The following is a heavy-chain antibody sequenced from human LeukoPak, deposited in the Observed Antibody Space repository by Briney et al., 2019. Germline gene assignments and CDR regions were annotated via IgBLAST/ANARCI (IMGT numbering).Heavy chain of an antibody. CDR2: IDLGGSS. Sequence: SETLSLTFRHPGASLISAGYYSAWIRLPPGDRTEYIGSIDLGGSSDYKPSRKGRVTTALETSKNQFSLRGTSVTAADTAVYFCAMTVGLYGRSRFDSWGQGILVTVSS. D-gene: IGHD3-16*01. CDR1: GASLISAGYY. J-gene: IGHJ4*02. CDR3: AMTVGLYGRSRFDS. V-gene: IGHV4-39*01.